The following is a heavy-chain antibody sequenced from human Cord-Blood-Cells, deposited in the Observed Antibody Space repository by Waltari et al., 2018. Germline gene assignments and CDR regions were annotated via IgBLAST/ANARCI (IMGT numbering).Heavy chain of an antibody. CDR2: IWYDGSNK. J-gene: IGHJ2*01. CDR1: GFTFSGYG. V-gene: IGHV3-33*01. Sequence: QVQLVESGGGVVQPGRSLRLSCAASGFTFSGYGMHWVRQAPGKGLEWVAVIWYDGSNKYYADSVKGRFTISRDNSKNTLYLQMNSLRAEDTAVYYCARDKGPWYFDLWGRGTLVTVSS. CDR3: ARDKGPWYFDL.